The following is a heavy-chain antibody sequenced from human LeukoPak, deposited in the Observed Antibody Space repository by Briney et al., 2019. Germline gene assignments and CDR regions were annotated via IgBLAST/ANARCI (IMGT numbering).Heavy chain of an antibody. CDR1: RFTFSSYA. V-gene: IGHV3-23*01. Sequence: PGGSLRLSCAASRFTFSSYALSWVRQAPGKGLEWVSDISGSGDSTYYADSVKGRFTISRGNSKNTLYLQMNSLRAEDTAVYYCAKGGYSSSLDYWGQGTLVTVSS. J-gene: IGHJ4*02. CDR3: AKGGYSSSLDY. D-gene: IGHD6-13*01. CDR2: ISGSGDST.